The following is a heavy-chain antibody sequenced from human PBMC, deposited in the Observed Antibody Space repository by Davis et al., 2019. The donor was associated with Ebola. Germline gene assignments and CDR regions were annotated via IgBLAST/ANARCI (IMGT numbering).Heavy chain of an antibody. J-gene: IGHJ4*02. CDR1: GYTFTSYA. D-gene: IGHD5-12*01. CDR2: INPRNGNT. CDR3: ARGEYSGYVFDY. V-gene: IGHV1-3*01. Sequence: AASVKVSCKASGYTFTSYAMHWVRQAPGQRLEWMGWINPRNGNTKYSQKFQGRVTITRDTSASTAYMELSSLRSEDTAVYYCARGEYSGYVFDYLGQGTLVTVSS.